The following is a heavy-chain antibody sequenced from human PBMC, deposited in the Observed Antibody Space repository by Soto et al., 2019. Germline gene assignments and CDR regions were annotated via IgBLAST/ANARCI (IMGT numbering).Heavy chain of an antibody. CDR3: AKNFWGGYLCCNGLDG. CDR1: GFTFSSYA. D-gene: IGHD3-3*01. J-gene: IGHJ6*01. CDR2: ISGSGGSI. V-gene: IGHV3-23*01. Sequence: LRLSCAASGFTFSSYAMSWVRQAPGKGLEWVSAISGSGGSIYYADSVKGRFTISRDNSKNTLYLQMNSLRAEDTAVYYCAKNFWGGYLCCNGLDGWGQGTTVTVAS.